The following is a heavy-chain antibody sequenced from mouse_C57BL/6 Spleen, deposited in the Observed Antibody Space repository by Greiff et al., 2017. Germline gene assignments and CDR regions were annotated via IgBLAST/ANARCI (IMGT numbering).Heavy chain of an antibody. J-gene: IGHJ4*01. CDR2: ISSGGSYT. CDR1: GFTFSSYG. Sequence: EVQGVESGGDLVKPGGSLKLSCAASGFTFSSYGMSWVRQTPDKRLEWVATISSGGSYTYYPDSVKGRFTISRDNAKNTLYLQMSSLKSEDTAMYYCARSRHERAMDYWGQGTSVTVSA. V-gene: IGHV5-6*01. CDR3: ARSRHERAMDY.